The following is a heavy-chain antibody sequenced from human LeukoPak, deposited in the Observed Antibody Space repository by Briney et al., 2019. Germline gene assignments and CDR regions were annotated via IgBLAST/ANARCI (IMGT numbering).Heavy chain of an antibody. J-gene: IGHJ4*02. CDR1: GGTFSSYA. V-gene: IGHV1-69*13. Sequence: SVKVSCKASGGTFSSYAISWVRQAPGQGLEWMGGIIPIFGTANYAQKFQGRVTITADESTSTAYMELSSLRSEDTAVYYCARVDPYYGSGSLDYWGQGTLVTVSS. D-gene: IGHD3-10*01. CDR3: ARVDPYYGSGSLDY. CDR2: IIPIFGTA.